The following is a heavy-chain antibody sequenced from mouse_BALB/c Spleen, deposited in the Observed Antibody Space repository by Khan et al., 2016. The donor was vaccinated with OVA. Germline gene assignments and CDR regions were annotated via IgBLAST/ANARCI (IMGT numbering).Heavy chain of an antibody. V-gene: IGHV3-2*02. CDR2: ISHSGRT. Sequence: EVQLQESGPGLVKPSQSLSLTCTVTGHSITSDYAWTWIRQFTGNKLQWMGYISHSGRTSYNPSLKRRISITRDSSKNQFFLQLNSVTPEDTATYYCARDGNWYFDVWGAGTTVTVSS. CDR3: ARDGNWYFDV. CDR1: GHSITSDYA. D-gene: IGHD2-1*01. J-gene: IGHJ1*01.